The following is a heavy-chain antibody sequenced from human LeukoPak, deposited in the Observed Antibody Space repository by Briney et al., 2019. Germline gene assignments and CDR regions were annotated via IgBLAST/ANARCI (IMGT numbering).Heavy chain of an antibody. D-gene: IGHD2-21*02. CDR2: IYYNGNT. CDR3: ARGRYCGGDCYDAFDI. Sequence: PSETLSLTCTVSGGSITSGGAYYWNWIRQHPGKGLEWIGYIYYNGNTYYNPSLTNRVTISVDTSKNRFSLKLTSVTAADTAVYYCARGRYCGGDCYDAFDIWGQGTMVTVSS. V-gene: IGHV4-31*03. J-gene: IGHJ3*02. CDR1: GGSITSGGAYY.